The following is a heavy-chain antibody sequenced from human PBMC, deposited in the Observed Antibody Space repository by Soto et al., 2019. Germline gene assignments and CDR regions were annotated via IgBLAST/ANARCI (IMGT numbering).Heavy chain of an antibody. D-gene: IGHD3-3*01. V-gene: IGHV3-23*01. CDR3: AKEVGYDFWSGYYYYYYYYGMDV. CDR2: ISGSGGST. Sequence: PGGSLRLSCAASGFTFSSYAMSWVRQAPGKGLEWVSVISGSGGSTYYADSVKGRFTISRDNSKNTLYLQMNSLRAEETAVYYCAKEVGYDFWSGYYYYYYYYGMDVWGQGTTVTVSS. J-gene: IGHJ6*02. CDR1: GFTFSSYA.